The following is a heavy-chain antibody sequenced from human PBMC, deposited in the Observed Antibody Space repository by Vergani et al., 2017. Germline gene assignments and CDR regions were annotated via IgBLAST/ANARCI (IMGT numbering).Heavy chain of an antibody. V-gene: IGHV3-53*01. CDR1: GFTVSSNY. CDR2: IYTGGTT. D-gene: IGHD5-24*01. CDR3: ARTPRYEFRGRWLQFGYFDY. Sequence: EVQLVESGGGLIQPGGSLRLSCAASGFTVSSNYMSWVRQAPGKGLEWVSVIYTGGTTYYADSVKGRFTISRDNSKNTLYLQMNSLRAEDTAVYYCARTPRYEFRGRWLQFGYFDYWGQGTLVTVSS. J-gene: IGHJ4*02.